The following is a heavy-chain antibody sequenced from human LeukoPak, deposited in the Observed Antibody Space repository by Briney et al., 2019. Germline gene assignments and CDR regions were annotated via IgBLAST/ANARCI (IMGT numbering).Heavy chain of an antibody. CDR3: ARGGYDFWSGYYDFYYGMDV. D-gene: IGHD3-3*01. J-gene: IGHJ6*02. CDR1: GFTFSNSA. V-gene: IGHV3-30*04. Sequence: PGGSLRLSCEASGFTFSNSAVHWVRQAPGKGLEWVPAISYDGSNEYYVDSVKGRFTISRDNSRNTLSLQMNSLRAEDTAVYYCARGGYDFWSGYYDFYYGMDVWGQGTTVTVSS. CDR2: ISYDGSNE.